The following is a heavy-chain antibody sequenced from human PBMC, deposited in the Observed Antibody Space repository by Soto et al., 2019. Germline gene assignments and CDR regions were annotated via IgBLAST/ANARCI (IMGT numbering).Heavy chain of an antibody. Sequence: QVQLVQSGAEVKKPGASVKVSCKASGYTFTNYYMHWVRQAPGQGPEWMVIIDPRAGSTSNAQKFQGRATLTWDTSTTTAYMDLSSLRSEDTDVYYCARAPNHGGSPGHLDSWGQGTLVTVSS. D-gene: IGHD2-15*01. CDR2: IDPRAGST. CDR3: ARAPNHGGSPGHLDS. J-gene: IGHJ4*02. CDR1: GYTFTNYY. V-gene: IGHV1-46*01.